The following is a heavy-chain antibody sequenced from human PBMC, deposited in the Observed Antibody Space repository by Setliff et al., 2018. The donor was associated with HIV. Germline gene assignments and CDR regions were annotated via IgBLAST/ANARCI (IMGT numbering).Heavy chain of an antibody. V-gene: IGHV3-21*01. Sequence: GGSLRLSCAASGFTFNSYGLHWVRQAPGKGLEWVSSISNSGSFIYYADSVKGRFTISRDNSKNTVYLQMNSLRAEDTAVNYCARDMVVGDGYKNFDYWGQGTLVTVSS. D-gene: IGHD5-12*01. J-gene: IGHJ4*02. CDR1: GFTFNSYG. CDR2: ISNSGSFI. CDR3: ARDMVVGDGYKNFDY.